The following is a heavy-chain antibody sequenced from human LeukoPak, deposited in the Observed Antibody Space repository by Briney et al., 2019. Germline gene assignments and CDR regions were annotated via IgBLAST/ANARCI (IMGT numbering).Heavy chain of an antibody. CDR2: INGDGSIT. CDR3: ARVWTKGFDY. Sequence: PGGSLRLSCAASGFTFSTYRMHWVRQAPGKGLVWVSRINGDGSITTYADSVKGRFTISRDNAKNTLYLQMNSLRAEDTAVYYCARVWTKGFDYWGQGTLVTVSS. D-gene: IGHD3/OR15-3a*01. V-gene: IGHV3-74*01. J-gene: IGHJ4*02. CDR1: GFTFSTYR.